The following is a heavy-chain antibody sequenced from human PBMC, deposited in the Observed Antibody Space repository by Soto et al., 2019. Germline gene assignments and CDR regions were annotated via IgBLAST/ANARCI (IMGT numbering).Heavy chain of an antibody. D-gene: IGHD6-13*01. CDR2: ISPLFSTT. CDR1: GDLFHNYA. V-gene: IGHV1-69*06. CDR3: AASSSVAAAGYFKF. J-gene: IGHJ4*02. Sequence: QVQLVQSGAEVTEPGSSVKVSCKATGDLFHNYAFNWVRQAPGQGLEWMRRISPLFSTTNYAQKFQGRVTIGADKLTNIVYLEVSNLESEDTAMYYCAASSSVAAAGYFKFWGQGTMVTVSP.